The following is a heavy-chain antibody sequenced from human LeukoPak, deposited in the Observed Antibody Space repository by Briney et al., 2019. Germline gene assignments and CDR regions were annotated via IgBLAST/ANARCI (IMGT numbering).Heavy chain of an antibody. CDR2: ISYDGSNK. CDR1: GFTFSSYG. Sequence: GGSLRLSCAASGFTFSSYGMHWVRQAPGKGLEWVAVISYDGSNKYYADSVKGRFTISRDNSKNTLYLQMNSLRAEDTAVYYCAKDYDFSSGYSFDYWGQGTLVTVSS. CDR3: AKDYDFSSGYSFDY. V-gene: IGHV3-30*18. D-gene: IGHD3-3*01. J-gene: IGHJ4*02.